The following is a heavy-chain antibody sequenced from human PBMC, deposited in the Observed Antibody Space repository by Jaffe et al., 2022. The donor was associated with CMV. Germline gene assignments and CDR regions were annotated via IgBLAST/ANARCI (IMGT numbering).Heavy chain of an antibody. CDR1: GFTFSSYE. CDR2: ISSSGSTI. D-gene: IGHD6-19*01. Sequence: EVQLVESGGGLVQPGGSLRLSCAASGFTFSSYEMNWVRQAPGKGLEWVSYISSSGSTIYYADSVKGRFTISRDNAKNSLYLQMNSLRAEDTAVYYCARRRAIAVAGRIYYYYYMDVWGKGTTVTVSS. J-gene: IGHJ6*03. V-gene: IGHV3-48*03. CDR3: ARRRAIAVAGRIYYYYYMDV.